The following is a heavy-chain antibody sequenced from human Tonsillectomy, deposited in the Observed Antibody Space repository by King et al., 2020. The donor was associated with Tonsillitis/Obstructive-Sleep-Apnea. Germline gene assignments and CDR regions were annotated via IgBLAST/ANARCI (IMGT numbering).Heavy chain of an antibody. D-gene: IGHD5-18*01. Sequence: VQLVESGGGLVQPGGSLRLSCAASGFTFSSYSMNWGRQAPGEGLEWVSYIRSSGSTIYYAGSVKGRFTISRDNAKNSLYLQMNSLRDEDTAVYYCASLWIQVDSWGQGTLVTVSS. J-gene: IGHJ4*02. CDR3: ASLWIQVDS. CDR1: GFTFSSYS. CDR2: IRSSGSTI. V-gene: IGHV3-48*02.